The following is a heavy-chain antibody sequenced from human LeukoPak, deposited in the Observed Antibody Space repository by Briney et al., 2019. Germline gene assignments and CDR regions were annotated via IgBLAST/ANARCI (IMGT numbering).Heavy chain of an antibody. V-gene: IGHV6-1*01. CDR1: GDSVSSNSAA. D-gene: IGHD5-12*01. CDR2: TYYRSKWYN. J-gene: IGHJ6*02. Sequence: SQTLSLTCAISGDSVSSNSAAWNWIRQSPSRGLEWLGRTYYRSKWYNDYAVSVKSRITINPDTSKNQFSLQLNSVTPEDTVVYYCARDVARTPKYYYYYYGMDVWGQGTTVTVSS. CDR3: ARDVARTPKYYYYYYGMDV.